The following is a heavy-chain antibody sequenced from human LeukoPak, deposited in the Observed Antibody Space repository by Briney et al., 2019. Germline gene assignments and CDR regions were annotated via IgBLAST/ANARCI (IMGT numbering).Heavy chain of an antibody. CDR1: GGSISSYY. J-gene: IGHJ4*02. CDR2: IYYSGST. Sequence: SETPSLTCTVSGGSISSYYWSWIRQPPGKGLEWIGYIYYSGSTNYNPSLKSRVTISVDTSKNQFSLRLSSVTAADTAVYYCARAAVNVDTAMVSFDYWGQGTLVTVSS. D-gene: IGHD5-18*01. CDR3: ARAAVNVDTAMVSFDY. V-gene: IGHV4-59*12.